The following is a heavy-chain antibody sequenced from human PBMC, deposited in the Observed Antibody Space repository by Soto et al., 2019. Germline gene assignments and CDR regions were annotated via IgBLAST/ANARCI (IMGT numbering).Heavy chain of an antibody. J-gene: IGHJ1*01. CDR1: GGSISSINW. CDR2: IYQSGST. D-gene: IGHD6-13*01. Sequence: LSLPCAVSGGSISSINWWSWVRQPPGKGLEWIGEIYQSGSTNYNPSLKSRVTISVDKSKNHFSLKPNSVTAADTAIYYCARTAGIAAAGTYFHHWSQGTLVTVSS. V-gene: IGHV4-4*02. CDR3: ARTAGIAAAGTYFHH.